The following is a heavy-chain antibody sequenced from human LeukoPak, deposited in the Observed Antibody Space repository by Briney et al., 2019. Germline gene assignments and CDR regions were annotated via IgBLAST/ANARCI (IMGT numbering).Heavy chain of an antibody. CDR1: GGSISSYY. CDR2: IYYSGST. J-gene: IGHJ4*02. CDR3: ARTDSSRDYEGDLYY. Sequence: PSETLSLTCTVSGGSISSYYWSWIRQPPGKGLEWIGYIYYSGSTNYNPSLKSRVTISVDTSKNQFSLKLSSVTAADTAVSYCARTDSSRDYEGDLYYWGQGTLVTVSS. D-gene: IGHD3-22*01. V-gene: IGHV4-59*01.